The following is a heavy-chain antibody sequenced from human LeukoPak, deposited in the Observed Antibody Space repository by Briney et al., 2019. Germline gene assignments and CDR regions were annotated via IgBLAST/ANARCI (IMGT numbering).Heavy chain of an antibody. V-gene: IGHV4-31*03. CDR1: GGSISSGSYY. CDR3: VRLQPNAGEWAFDI. Sequence: PSETLSLTCTVSGGSISSGSYYWSWIRQHPGKGLEWIGYIYYSGSTYYNPSLKSRVTISVDTSKNQLSLKLSSVAAADTAVYHCVRLQPNAGEWAFDIWGQGTMVSVSS. J-gene: IGHJ3*02. CDR2: IYYSGST. D-gene: IGHD1-1*01.